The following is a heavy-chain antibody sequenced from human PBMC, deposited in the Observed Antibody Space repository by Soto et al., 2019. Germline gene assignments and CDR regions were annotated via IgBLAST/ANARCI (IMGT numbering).Heavy chain of an antibody. CDR1: GGSISDYY. CDR3: DRDGGYSMYYFEY. J-gene: IGHJ4*02. Sequence: PSETLSLTCTVSGGSISDYYWSWIRQAAGGGLDLIGRIYTSDSTNYNPSLKSRVTMSIDTSKNQCPLRLNSVTAAXTAVYCCDRDGGYSMYYFEYLDQGSLVTVSS. V-gene: IGHV4-4*07. CDR2: IYTSDST. D-gene: IGHD2-21*01.